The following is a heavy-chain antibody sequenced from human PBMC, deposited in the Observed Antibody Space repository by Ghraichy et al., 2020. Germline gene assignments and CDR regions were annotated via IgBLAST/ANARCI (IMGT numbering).Heavy chain of an antibody. J-gene: IGHJ4*02. D-gene: IGHD1-26*01. CDR1: GFTFSNYA. CDR3: AKGFGFSVGESDY. CDR2: ISSSGGST. Sequence: GGSLRLSCAASGFTFSNYAMSWVRQAPGKGLEWVSTISSSGGSTYYADSVKGRFTISRDNSRNTLYLQMNSLRAEDTAVYYCAKGFGFSVGESDYWGQGTMVTVSS. V-gene: IGHV3-23*01.